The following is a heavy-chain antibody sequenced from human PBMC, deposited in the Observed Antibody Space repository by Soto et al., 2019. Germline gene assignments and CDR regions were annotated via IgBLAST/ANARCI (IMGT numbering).Heavy chain of an antibody. CDR3: ARDDFDWLTNLFDY. CDR2: IKQDGSEK. CDR1: GFTFSSYW. V-gene: IGHV3-7*01. D-gene: IGHD3-9*01. Sequence: GGSLRLSCAASGFTFSSYWMSWVRQAPGKGLEWVANIKQDGSEKYYVDSVKGRFTISRDNAKNSLYLQMNSLRAEDTAVYYCARDDFDWLTNLFDYWGQGTLVTISS. J-gene: IGHJ4*02.